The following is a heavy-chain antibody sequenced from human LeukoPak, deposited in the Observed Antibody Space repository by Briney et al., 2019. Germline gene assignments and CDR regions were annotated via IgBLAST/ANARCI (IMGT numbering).Heavy chain of an antibody. CDR3: ARIPLGYCDSTSCYGGWFDH. CDR1: GGSISSSSFY. D-gene: IGHD2-2*01. V-gene: IGHV4-39*01. Sequence: SETLSLTCTVSGGSISSSSFYWGWIRQPPGKGLEWIVSISYTGNTYYNPSLKSRVTISVDTSKNQFSLNLTSVTAADTAVYYCARIPLGYCDSTSCYGGWFDHWGQGTLVTVSS. J-gene: IGHJ5*02. CDR2: ISYTGNT.